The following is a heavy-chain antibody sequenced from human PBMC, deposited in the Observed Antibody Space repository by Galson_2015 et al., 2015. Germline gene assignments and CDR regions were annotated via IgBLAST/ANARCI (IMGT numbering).Heavy chain of an antibody. CDR1: GFTFSSYA. J-gene: IGHJ6*02. Sequence: SLRLSCAASGFTFSSYAMHWVRQAPGKGLEWVAVISCDGSNKYYADSVKGRFTISRDNSKNTLYLQMNSLRAEDTAVYYCARDQGGRAAAITIFGVVTPLGYYYGMDVWGQGTTVTVSS. CDR3: ARDQGGRAAAITIFGVVTPLGYYYGMDV. D-gene: IGHD3-3*01. CDR2: ISCDGSNK. V-gene: IGHV3-30-3*01.